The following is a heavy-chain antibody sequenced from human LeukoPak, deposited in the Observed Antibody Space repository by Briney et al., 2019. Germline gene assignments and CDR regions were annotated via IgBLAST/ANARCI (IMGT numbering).Heavy chain of an antibody. CDR1: GFTFRNAW. D-gene: IGHD1-1*01. CDR3: TTVTIKVY. V-gene: IGHV3-15*01. Sequence: NAGGSLRLSCAASGFTFRNAWMSWVRQAPGKGLEWVGLIKSKTDGGTTDYAAPVKGRFTISRDDSKNTLYPQMNSLKTEDTAVYYCTTVTIKVYWGQGTLVTVSS. J-gene: IGHJ4*02. CDR2: IKSKTDGGTT.